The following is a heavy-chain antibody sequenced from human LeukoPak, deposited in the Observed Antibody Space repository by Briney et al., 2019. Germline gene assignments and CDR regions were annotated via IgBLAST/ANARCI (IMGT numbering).Heavy chain of an antibody. CDR3: ARDHTEYHYYMDV. J-gene: IGHJ6*03. CDR1: GFTFSGYA. Sequence: GGSLRLSCAASGFTFSGYAMHWVRQAPGKGLEWVAVISYDGSNKYYADSVKGRFTISRDNSKNTLYLQMNSLRAEDTAVYYCARDHTEYHYYMDVWGKGTTVTVSS. D-gene: IGHD2-2*01. V-gene: IGHV3-30*01. CDR2: ISYDGSNK.